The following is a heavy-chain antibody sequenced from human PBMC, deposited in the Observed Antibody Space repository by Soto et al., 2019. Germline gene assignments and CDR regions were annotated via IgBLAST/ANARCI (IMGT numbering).Heavy chain of an antibody. V-gene: IGHV4-59*01. CDR2: IYYSGST. J-gene: IGHJ5*02. CDR3: ARSLYSGSYTNWFDP. CDR1: GGSISSYY. D-gene: IGHD1-26*01. Sequence: SETLSLTCTVSGGSISSYYWSWIRQPPGKGLEYIGYIYYSGSTNYNPSLKSRVTISVDTSKKQFSLKLSSVTAADTAVYYCARSLYSGSYTNWFDPWGQGTQVTVSS.